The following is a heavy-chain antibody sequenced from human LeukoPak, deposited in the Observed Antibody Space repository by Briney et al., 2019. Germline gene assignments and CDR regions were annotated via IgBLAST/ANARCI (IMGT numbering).Heavy chain of an antibody. J-gene: IGHJ5*02. CDR3: AREGRWA. CDR1: GYTLTVYY. V-gene: IGHV1-2*02. Sequence: ASVNVSCMSSGYTLTVYYMHWVRQAPGQGLEWMGWINPNSGGTNYAQKFQGRVTMTRDTSISTAYMELSRLRSDDTAVYYCAREGRWAWGQGTLVTVSS. CDR2: INPNSGGT. D-gene: IGHD4-23*01.